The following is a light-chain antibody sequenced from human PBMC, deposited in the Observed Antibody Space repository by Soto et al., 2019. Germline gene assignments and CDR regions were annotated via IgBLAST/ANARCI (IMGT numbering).Light chain of an antibody. Sequence: EIVLTQSRDTLSLSPGERATLSCRASQSVRSERLAWYQHKRGQAPRLVIFDASSRATGIPERFSGSGSGTDFTLTITRLEPEDFAVYFCQQYDVSPITFGLGTRLEIK. CDR3: QQYDVSPIT. J-gene: IGKJ5*01. CDR1: QSVRSER. V-gene: IGKV3-20*01. CDR2: DAS.